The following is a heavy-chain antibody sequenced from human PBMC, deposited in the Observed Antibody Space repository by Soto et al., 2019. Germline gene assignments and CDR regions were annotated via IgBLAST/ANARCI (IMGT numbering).Heavy chain of an antibody. CDR2: TYYRSKWYN. Sequence: SQTLSLTCAISWDSVSTNSATCDWIRQSPSRGLEWLGRTYYRSKWYNDYAVSVKGRITINPDTSNNQLSLQLNSVTPDDTAVYYCARLIGNSWLDSWGQGTQVTVSS. CDR1: WDSVSTNSAT. V-gene: IGHV6-1*01. J-gene: IGHJ5*01. CDR3: ARLIGNSWLDS. D-gene: IGHD2-8*01.